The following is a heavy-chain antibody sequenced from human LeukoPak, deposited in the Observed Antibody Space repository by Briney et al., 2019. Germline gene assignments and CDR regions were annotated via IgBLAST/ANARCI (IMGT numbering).Heavy chain of an antibody. Sequence: GGSLRLSCAASRFTFRNYGMHWVRQAPGKGLEWVAVIWYDGSNQVYADSVKGRFTVSRDNSKNTLYLQMNSLRAEDTAVYYCANSASSWYENWDYFDYWGQGTLVTVSS. J-gene: IGHJ4*02. CDR2: IWYDGSNQ. CDR1: RFTFRNYG. D-gene: IGHD6-13*01. V-gene: IGHV3-33*06. CDR3: ANSASSWYENWDYFDY.